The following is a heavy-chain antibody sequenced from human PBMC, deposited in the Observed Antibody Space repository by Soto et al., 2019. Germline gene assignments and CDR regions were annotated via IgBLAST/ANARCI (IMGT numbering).Heavy chain of an antibody. CDR2: IYYSGST. J-gene: IGHJ4*02. CDR1: GGSISSSSYY. CDR3: ARFLAGYFDY. D-gene: IGHD3-10*01. V-gene: IGHV4-39*01. Sequence: SETLSLTCTVSGGSISSSSYYWGWIRQPPGKGLEWIGSIYYSGSTYYNPSLKSRVTISVDTSKNQFSLKLSSVTAADTAVFYCARFLAGYFDYWGQGTLVTVSS.